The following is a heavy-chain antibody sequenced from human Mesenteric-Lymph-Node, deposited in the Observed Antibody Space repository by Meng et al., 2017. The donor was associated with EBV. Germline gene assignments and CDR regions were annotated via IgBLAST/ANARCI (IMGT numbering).Heavy chain of an antibody. CDR2: INHSGST. CDR1: GGSFSDYF. CDR3: ARPRIRYGSGSYYY. J-gene: IGHJ4*02. Sequence: QVQLQQWGAGLLKPSETLSLTCAVHGGSFSDYFWTWIRQAPGKGLEWVGEINHSGSTKYNPSLKSRVTISVDTSKNQISLNLNSVTAADTAVYYCARPRIRYGSGSYYYWGQGTLVTVFS. D-gene: IGHD3-10*01. V-gene: IGHV4-34*01.